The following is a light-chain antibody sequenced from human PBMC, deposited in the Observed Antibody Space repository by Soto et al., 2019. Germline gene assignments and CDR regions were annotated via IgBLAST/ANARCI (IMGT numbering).Light chain of an antibody. J-gene: IGKJ2*01. CDR2: DAS. CDR3: QQRSNWLYT. CDR1: QSVSSY. Sequence: EIVLTQSPATLSLSPGERATLSCRASQSVSSYLAWYQQKPGQAPRLLIYDASNRATGILARFSGSWSGTDFTLTISSLEPEDFAVYYCQQRSNWLYTFGQGTKLEIK. V-gene: IGKV3-11*01.